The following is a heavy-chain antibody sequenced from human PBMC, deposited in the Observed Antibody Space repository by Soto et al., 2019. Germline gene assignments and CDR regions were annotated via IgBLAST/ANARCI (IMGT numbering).Heavy chain of an antibody. J-gene: IGHJ6*02. CDR1: GGSISSGDYY. CDR2: IYYSGST. D-gene: IGHD3-3*01. V-gene: IGHV4-30-4*01. CDR3: ARDNILGILYGGMDV. Sequence: SETLSLTCTVSGGSISSGDYYWSWIRQPPGKGLEWIGYIYYSGSTYYNPSLKSRVTISVDTSKNQFSLKLSSVTAADTAVYYCARDNILGILYGGMDVWGQGTTATVSS.